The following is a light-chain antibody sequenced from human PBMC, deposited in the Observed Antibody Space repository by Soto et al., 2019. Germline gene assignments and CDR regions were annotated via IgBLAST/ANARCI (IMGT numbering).Light chain of an antibody. V-gene: IGKV1-5*03. J-gene: IGKJ1*01. CDR3: QQYNSYSPI. Sequence: DIQLTQSPSTLSASVGDRVTITCRASQSISSWLAWYQQKPGKAPKLLIYKASILESGVPSRFSGSGSGTEFTLTISSLQPDDFATYYCQQYNSYSPIFGQWTKVDIK. CDR2: KAS. CDR1: QSISSW.